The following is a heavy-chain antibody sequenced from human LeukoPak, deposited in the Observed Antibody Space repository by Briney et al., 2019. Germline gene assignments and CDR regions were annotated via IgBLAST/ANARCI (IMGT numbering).Heavy chain of an antibody. D-gene: IGHD3-10*01. CDR2: INPNSGGT. V-gene: IGHV1-2*02. J-gene: IGHJ4*02. Sequence: ASVKVSCKASGYTFTSYAMNWVRQAPGQGLEWMGWINPNSGGTKYAQKFQGRVTMTRDTSISSAYIELSRLTSDDTAIYFCARGVPSHYWGQGTLVTVSS. CDR1: GYTFTSYA. CDR3: ARGVPSHY.